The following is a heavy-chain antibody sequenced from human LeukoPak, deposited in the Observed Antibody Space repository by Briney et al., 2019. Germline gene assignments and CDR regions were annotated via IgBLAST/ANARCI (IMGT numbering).Heavy chain of an antibody. V-gene: IGHV3-48*01. J-gene: IGHJ5*02. D-gene: IGHD3-3*01. CDR1: GFTFSSYS. CDR3: ARDLNDFWSGP. Sequence: QPGGSLRLSCAASGFTFSSYSMNWARQAPGKGLEWVSYISSSSSTIYYADSVKGRFTISRDNAKNSLYLQMNSLRAEDTAVYYCARDLNDFWSGPWGQGTLVTVSS. CDR2: ISSSSSTI.